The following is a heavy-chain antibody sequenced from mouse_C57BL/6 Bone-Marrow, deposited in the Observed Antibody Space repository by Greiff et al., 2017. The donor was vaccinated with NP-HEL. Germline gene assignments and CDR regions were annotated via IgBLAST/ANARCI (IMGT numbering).Heavy chain of an antibody. CDR1: GYTFTDYY. D-gene: IGHD2-4*01. CDR3: ARREGLRQFDY. V-gene: IGHV1-85*01. Sequence: VQLQQSGPELVKPGASVKISCKASGYTFTDYYMNWVKQSHGKSLEWIGWIYPRDGSTKYNEKFKGKATLTVDTSSSTAYMELHSLTSEDSAVYFCARREGLRQFDYWGQGTTLTVSS. J-gene: IGHJ2*01. CDR2: IYPRDGST.